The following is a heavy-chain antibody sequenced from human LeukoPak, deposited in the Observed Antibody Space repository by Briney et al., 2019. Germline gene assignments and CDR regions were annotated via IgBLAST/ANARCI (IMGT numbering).Heavy chain of an antibody. D-gene: IGHD1-26*01. J-gene: IGHJ4*02. CDR3: ARERYSGSYYY. Sequence: ASVKVSCKASGCTFTSYGISWVRQAPGQGLESMGWISAYNGNTNYAQKLQGRVTMTTDTSTSTAYMELRSLRSDDTAVYYCARERYSGSYYYWGQGTLVTVSS. CDR2: ISAYNGNT. V-gene: IGHV1-18*01. CDR1: GCTFTSYG.